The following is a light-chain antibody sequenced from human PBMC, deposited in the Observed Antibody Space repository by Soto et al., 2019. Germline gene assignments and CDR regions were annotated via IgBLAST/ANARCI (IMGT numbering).Light chain of an antibody. CDR3: SSYAGNNIYV. Sequence: QSALTHRPSSSGAPGQSVTISCPGTSSDVGTYKYVSWYQQHPGKAPKLMIFEVSKRPSGVPDRFSGSKSGNTASLTVSGLQAEDEADYYCSSYAGNNIYVFGTGTKV. CDR2: EVS. J-gene: IGLJ1*01. CDR1: SSDVGTYKY. V-gene: IGLV2-8*01.